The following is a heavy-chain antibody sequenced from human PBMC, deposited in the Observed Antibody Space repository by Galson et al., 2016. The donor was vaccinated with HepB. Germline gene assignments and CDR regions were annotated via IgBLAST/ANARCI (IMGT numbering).Heavy chain of an antibody. J-gene: IGHJ5*01. CDR3: ARGLKYYYGSGSYLNNWCDP. CDR1: GGSVSSSNHY. Sequence: SETLSLTCTVSGGSVSSSNHYWGWIRQPPGKGLEWIGNIYYSGSTYYSPSLKSRVTISVDTSKNQFSLKLSSVTAADTAVYYCARGLKYYYGSGSYLNNWCDPWGQGTLVTVSS. CDR2: IYYSGST. D-gene: IGHD3-10*01. V-gene: IGHV4-39*07.